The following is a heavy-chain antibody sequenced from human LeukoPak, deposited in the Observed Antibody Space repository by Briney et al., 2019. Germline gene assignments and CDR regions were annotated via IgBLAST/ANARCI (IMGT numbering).Heavy chain of an antibody. CDR1: GGSISSYY. CDR3: AAARHKGYYDSSGYPWFDP. V-gene: IGHV4-59*08. D-gene: IGHD3-22*01. J-gene: IGHJ5*02. Sequence: SETLSLTCTVSGGSISSYYWSWIRQPPGKGPEWIGYIYYSGSTNYNPSLKSRVTISVDTSKNQFSLKLSSVTAADTAVYYCAAARHKGYYDSSGYPWFDPWGQGTLVTVSS. CDR2: IYYSGST.